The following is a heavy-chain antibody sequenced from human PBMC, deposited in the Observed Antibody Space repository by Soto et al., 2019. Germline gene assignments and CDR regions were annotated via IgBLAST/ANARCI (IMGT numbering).Heavy chain of an antibody. CDR2: ISAYNGNT. J-gene: IGHJ6*02. D-gene: IGHD2-2*01. CDR1: GYTFTSYG. Sequence: GASVKVSCKASGYTFTSYGISWVRQAPGQGLEWMGWISAYNGNTNYAQKFQGWVTMTRDTSISTAYMELSRLRSDDTAVYYCARGDIVLVPAAMRYYYYGMDVWGQGTTVTVSS. V-gene: IGHV1-18*01. CDR3: ARGDIVLVPAAMRYYYYGMDV.